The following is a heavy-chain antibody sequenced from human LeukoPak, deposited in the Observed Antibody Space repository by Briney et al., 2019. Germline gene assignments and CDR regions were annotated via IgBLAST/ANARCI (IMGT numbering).Heavy chain of an antibody. D-gene: IGHD6-13*01. CDR2: IIPIFGTA. CDR3: ARARGILRDTAAGTWNY. V-gene: IGHV1-69*05. CDR1: GGTFSSYA. Sequence: SVKVSCKASGGTFSSYAISWVRQAPGQGLEWMGGIIPIFGTANYAQKFQGRVTITTDESTSTAYMELSSLRSEDTAVYYCARARGILRDTAAGTWNYWGQGTLVTVSS. J-gene: IGHJ4*02.